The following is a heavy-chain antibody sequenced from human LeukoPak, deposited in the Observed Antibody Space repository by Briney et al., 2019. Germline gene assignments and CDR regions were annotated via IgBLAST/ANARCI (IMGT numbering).Heavy chain of an antibody. J-gene: IGHJ4*02. V-gene: IGHV3-48*01. CDR2: ISSSSSTI. CDR1: GFTFSGYI. Sequence: GGSLRLSCAASGFTFSGYIMNWVRQAPGKGLEWVSFISSSSSTIYYADSVKGRFTISRDNAKNSLYPQMNSLRAEDTAVYYCARDQWLDYWGQGTLVTVSS. CDR3: ARDQWLDY. D-gene: IGHD6-19*01.